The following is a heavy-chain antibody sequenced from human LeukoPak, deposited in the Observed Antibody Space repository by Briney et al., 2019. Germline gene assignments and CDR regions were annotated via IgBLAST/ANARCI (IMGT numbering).Heavy chain of an antibody. D-gene: IGHD1-26*01. V-gene: IGHV1-2*04. CDR2: INPNSGGT. CDR1: GYTFTVYY. CDR3: ARERIRGAVDHYYGMDV. Sequence: ASVKVSCKASGYTFTVYYMHWVRQAPGQGLEWMGWINPNSGGTNYAQKFQGWVTMTRDTSISTAYMELSRLRSDDTAVYYCARERIRGAVDHYYGMDVWGQGTTVTVSS. J-gene: IGHJ6*02.